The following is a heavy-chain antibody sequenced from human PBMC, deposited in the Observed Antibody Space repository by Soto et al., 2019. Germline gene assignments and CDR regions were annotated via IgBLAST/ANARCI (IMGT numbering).Heavy chain of an antibody. V-gene: IGHV3-7*01. CDR3: ARGYYYDSSGYYSPFDS. J-gene: IGHJ4*02. CDR1: GFTFSSYW. Sequence: GGSLRLSCAASGFTFSSYWMSWVRQAPGKGLEWVANIKQDGSEKYYVDSVKGRFTISRDNAKNSLYLQMNSLRAEDTAVYYCARGYYYDSSGYYSPFDSWGQGTLVTVSS. D-gene: IGHD3-22*01. CDR2: IKQDGSEK.